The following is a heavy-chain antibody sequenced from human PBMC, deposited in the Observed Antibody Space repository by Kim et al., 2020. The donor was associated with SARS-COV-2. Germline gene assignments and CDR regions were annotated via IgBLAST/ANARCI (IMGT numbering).Heavy chain of an antibody. J-gene: IGHJ4*02. V-gene: IGHV3-74*01. D-gene: IGHD2-15*01. CDR2: GSVR. Sequence: GSVRNYADSVKGRFNISRDNAKNTLYLQMNSLRAEDTAVYYCASQISLGGWGQGTLVTVSS. CDR3: ASQISLGG.